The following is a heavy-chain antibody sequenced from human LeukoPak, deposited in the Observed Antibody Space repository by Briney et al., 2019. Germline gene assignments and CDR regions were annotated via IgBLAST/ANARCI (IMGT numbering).Heavy chain of an antibody. CDR1: GPTFSSYS. J-gene: IGHJ4*02. CDR3: AKMSGYFDY. D-gene: IGHD5/OR15-5a*01. V-gene: IGHV3-23*01. CDR2: ITASGDTT. Sequence: GGSLRLSCEASGPTFSSYSMSWVRQAPGRGLEWVSAITASGDTTYYADSVTGRFTISRDNSKNTLYLQMNSLRVEDTAVYYCAKMSGYFDYWGQGTLVTVSS.